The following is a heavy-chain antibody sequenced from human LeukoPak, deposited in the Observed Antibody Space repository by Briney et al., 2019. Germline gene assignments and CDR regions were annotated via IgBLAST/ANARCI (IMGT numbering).Heavy chain of an antibody. D-gene: IGHD2-15*01. Sequence: SGTLSLTCAVSGGSISSGGYSWSWIRQPPGKGLEWIGYIYHSGSTYYNPSLKSRVTISVDRSKNQFSLKLSSVTAADTAVYYCARSSRYCSGGSCYQGPAFDIWGQGTMVTVSS. CDR1: GGSISSGGYS. CDR3: ARSSRYCSGGSCYQGPAFDI. CDR2: IYHSGST. J-gene: IGHJ3*02. V-gene: IGHV4-30-2*01.